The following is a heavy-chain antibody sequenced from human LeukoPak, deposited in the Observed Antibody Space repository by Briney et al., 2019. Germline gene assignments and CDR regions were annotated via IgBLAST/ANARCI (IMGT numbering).Heavy chain of an antibody. CDR3: ARYRAFDI. CDR1: GFTFSDYY. V-gene: IGHV3-7*01. Sequence: GGSLRLSCAASGFTFSDYYMSWIRQAPGKGLEWVANIKQDGSEKYYVDSMKGRFTISRDNAKNSLYLQMNSLRAEDTAVYYCARYRAFDIWGQGTMVTVSS. CDR2: IKQDGSEK. J-gene: IGHJ3*02.